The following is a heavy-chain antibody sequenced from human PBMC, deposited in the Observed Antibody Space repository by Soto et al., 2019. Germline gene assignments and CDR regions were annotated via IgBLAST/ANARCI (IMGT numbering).Heavy chain of an antibody. J-gene: IGHJ6*02. CDR2: IYYSGST. D-gene: IGHD3-10*01. Sequence: SETLSLTCTVSGGSISSSSYYWGWIRQHPGKGLEWIGSIYYSGSTYYNPSLKSRVTISVDTSKNQFSLKLSSVTAADTAVYYCASGGPYGSVRPPYYSYYCIDVCGQRTSVT. CDR1: GGSISSSSYY. V-gene: IGHV4-39*01. CDR3: ASGGPYGSVRPPYYSYYCIDV.